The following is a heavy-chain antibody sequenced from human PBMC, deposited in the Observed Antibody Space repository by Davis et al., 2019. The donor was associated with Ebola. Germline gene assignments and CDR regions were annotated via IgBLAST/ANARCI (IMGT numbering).Heavy chain of an antibody. CDR2: ISSSASYK. CDR3: AQQLGDYGGNALRY. J-gene: IGHJ4*02. D-gene: IGHD4-23*01. V-gene: IGHV3-11*06. Sequence: PGGSLRLSCAASGFTFSVYYMSWIRQAPGEGPEWVSSISSSASYKNYADSVKGRFTISRDDAKKSLYLQMDSLRAEDTAVYYCAQQLGDYGGNALRYWGQGTLVTVSS. CDR1: GFTFSVYY.